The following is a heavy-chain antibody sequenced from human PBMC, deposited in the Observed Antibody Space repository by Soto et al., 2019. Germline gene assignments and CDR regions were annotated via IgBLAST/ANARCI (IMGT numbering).Heavy chain of an antibody. CDR2: IYTSGTT. D-gene: IGHD1-26*01. Sequence: PSETLSLTCTVSGGSIRSYYWSWIRQPAGKPLEWIGRIYTSGTTNYNPSLKSRVTMLVDTSKNHFSLKLTSVTAADTAIYYCAREGASGFGMDVWGQGXTVTVSS. J-gene: IGHJ6*02. V-gene: IGHV4-4*07. CDR1: GGSIRSYY. CDR3: AREGASGFGMDV.